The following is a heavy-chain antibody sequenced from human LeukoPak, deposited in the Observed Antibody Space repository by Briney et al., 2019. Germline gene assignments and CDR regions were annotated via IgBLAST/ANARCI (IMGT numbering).Heavy chain of an antibody. CDR1: GFTFSIYA. CDR2: ISANGGSA. CDR3: AKVSVGTWYYFDY. J-gene: IGHJ4*02. V-gene: IGHV3-23*01. D-gene: IGHD6-13*01. Sequence: GGSLRLSCAASGFTFSIYAMNWVRQAPGKGLEWVSGISANGGSAYFPDSVKGRFTISRDNSNNTLYLQMNSLSAEDTAVYYCAKVSVGTWYYFDYWGQETLVTVSS.